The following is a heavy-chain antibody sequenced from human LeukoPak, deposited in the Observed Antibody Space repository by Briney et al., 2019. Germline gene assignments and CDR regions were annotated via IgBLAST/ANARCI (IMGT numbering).Heavy chain of an antibody. CDR2: INHSGST. Sequence: SETLSLTCAVYGGSFSGYYWSWIRQPPGKGLEWIGEINHSGSTNYNPSLKSRVTISVDTSKNQFSLKLSSVTAADTAVYYCARGPYYYDSSGYYPAYFDYWGQGTLVTVSS. J-gene: IGHJ4*02. CDR3: ARGPYYYDSSGYYPAYFDY. D-gene: IGHD3-22*01. V-gene: IGHV4-34*01. CDR1: GGSFSGYY.